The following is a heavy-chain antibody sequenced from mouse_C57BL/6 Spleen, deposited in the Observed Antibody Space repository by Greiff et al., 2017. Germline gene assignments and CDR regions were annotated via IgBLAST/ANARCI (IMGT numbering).Heavy chain of an antibody. J-gene: IGHJ4*01. CDR2: ISDGGSYT. CDR1: GFTFSSYA. V-gene: IGHV5-4*01. Sequence: EVKVEESGGGLVKPGGSLKLSCAASGFTFSSYAMSWVRQTPEKRLEWVATISDGGSYTYYPDNVKGRFTISRDNAKNNLYLQMSHLKSEDTAMYYCAREEIYGSSRYAMDYWGQGTSVTVSS. D-gene: IGHD1-1*01. CDR3: AREEIYGSSRYAMDY.